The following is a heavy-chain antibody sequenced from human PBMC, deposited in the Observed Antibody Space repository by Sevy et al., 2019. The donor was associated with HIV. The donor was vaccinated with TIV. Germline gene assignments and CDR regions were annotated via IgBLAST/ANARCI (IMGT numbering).Heavy chain of an antibody. V-gene: IGHV4-4*02. D-gene: IGHD6-19*01. Sequence: SETLSLTCAVSGGSICSSNWWSWVRQPPGKGLEWIGEIYRSGCTNYNPSLKSRVTISVDKSKNQFSLKLSSVTAADTAVYYCARGIAVFPYYYYMDVWGKGTTVTVSS. CDR3: ARGIAVFPYYYYMDV. J-gene: IGHJ6*03. CDR2: IYRSGCT. CDR1: GGSICSSNW.